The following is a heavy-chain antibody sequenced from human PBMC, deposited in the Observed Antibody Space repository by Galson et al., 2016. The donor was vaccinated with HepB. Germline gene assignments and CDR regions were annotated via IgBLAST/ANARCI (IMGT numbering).Heavy chain of an antibody. Sequence: SLRLSCAASGFTFSKYWMSWVRQAPGKGLEWVANIAQDGSEKYYVDSVKGRVTISRDNAKNTLYLQMNSLRAEDTAVYYCANWRGYCISTSCYSAEYFQHWGQGTLVTVSS. V-gene: IGHV3-7*05. CDR1: GFTFSKYW. CDR2: IAQDGSEK. CDR3: ANWRGYCISTSCYSAEYFQH. D-gene: IGHD2-2*01. J-gene: IGHJ1*01.